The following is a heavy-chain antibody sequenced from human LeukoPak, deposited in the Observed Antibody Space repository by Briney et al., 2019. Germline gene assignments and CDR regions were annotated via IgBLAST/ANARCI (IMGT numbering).Heavy chain of an antibody. V-gene: IGHV3-30*02. CDR1: GFTFDDYA. D-gene: IGHD4-11*01. J-gene: IGHJ4*02. Sequence: GGSLRLSCAASGFTFDDYAMHWVRLAPGKGLEWVAFIRYDGSNKYYADSVKGRFTISRDNSKNTLYLQMNSLRAEDTAVYYCANLRPAVTDHMYYFDYWGQGTLVTVSS. CDR3: ANLRPAVTDHMYYFDY. CDR2: IRYDGSNK.